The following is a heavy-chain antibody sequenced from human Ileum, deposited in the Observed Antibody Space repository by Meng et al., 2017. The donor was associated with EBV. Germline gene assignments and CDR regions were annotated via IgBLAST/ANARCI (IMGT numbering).Heavy chain of an antibody. J-gene: IGHJ4*02. Sequence: QVPLPGCRPVLVPPSWPPSVICAVSASSTIRRICCRWVRQPPGKGLEWLGDIYHSVSTNYNPSLKRRVTRSGDKSKNQCSLNLSSVTAADTAVYYCARVGQWLPIDYWGQGTLVTVSS. D-gene: IGHD6-19*01. V-gene: IGHV4-4*02. CDR1: ASSTIRRIC. CDR2: IYHSVST. CDR3: ARVGQWLPIDY.